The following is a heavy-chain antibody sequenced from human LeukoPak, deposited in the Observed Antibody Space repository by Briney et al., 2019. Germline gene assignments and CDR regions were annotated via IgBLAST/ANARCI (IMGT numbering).Heavy chain of an antibody. CDR1: GYTFTGYY. CDR2: INPNSGGT. CDR3: ARGEYSGSNFDY. V-gene: IGHV1-2*02. J-gene: IGHJ4*02. Sequence: ASVKVSCKASGYTFTGYYMHWVRQAPGQGLEWMGWINPNSGGTNYAQKFQGRVAMTRDTSISTAYMELSRLRSDDTAVYYCARGEYSGSNFDYWGQGTLVTVSS. D-gene: IGHD1-26*01.